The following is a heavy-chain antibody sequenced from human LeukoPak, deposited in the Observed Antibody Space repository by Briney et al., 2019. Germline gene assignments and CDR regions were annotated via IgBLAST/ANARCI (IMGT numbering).Heavy chain of an antibody. CDR2: INAGNGNT. D-gene: IGHD6-19*01. J-gene: IGHJ4*02. CDR1: GYTFTSYG. CDR3: ARVGNVGIAVVEGFDY. V-gene: IGHV1-3*01. Sequence: ASVKVSCKASGYTFTSYGISWVRQAPGQRLEWMGWINAGNGNTKYSQKFQGRVTITRDTSASTAYMELSSLRSEDTAVYYCARVGNVGIAVVEGFDYWGQGTLVTVSS.